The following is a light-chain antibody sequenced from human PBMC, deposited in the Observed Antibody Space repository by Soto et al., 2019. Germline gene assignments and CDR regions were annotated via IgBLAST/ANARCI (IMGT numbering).Light chain of an antibody. CDR1: SSDVGGYNY. J-gene: IGLJ1*01. Sequence: QSALTKPASGSGAPGQSITLSCTGTSSDVGGYNYVSWYQQHPGKAPKHMIYEVSNRPSGVSNRFSGSKSGNTASLTISGLQAEDEADYYCSSYTSRSTLVFGTGTKLTVL. V-gene: IGLV2-14*01. CDR3: SSYTSRSTLV. CDR2: EVS.